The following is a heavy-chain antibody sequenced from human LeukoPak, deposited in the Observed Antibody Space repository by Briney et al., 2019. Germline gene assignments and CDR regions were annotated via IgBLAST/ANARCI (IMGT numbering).Heavy chain of an antibody. CDR3: AKAIVVVLNYFDY. V-gene: IGHV3-23*01. J-gene: IGHJ4*02. Sequence: GGSLRLSCAASGFTFSSYWMSWVRQAPGKGLEWVSAISGSGGSTYYADSVKGRFTISRDNSKNTLYLQMNSLRAEDTAVYYCAKAIVVVLNYFDYWGQGTLVTVSS. CDR1: GFTFSSYW. CDR2: ISGSGGST. D-gene: IGHD3-22*01.